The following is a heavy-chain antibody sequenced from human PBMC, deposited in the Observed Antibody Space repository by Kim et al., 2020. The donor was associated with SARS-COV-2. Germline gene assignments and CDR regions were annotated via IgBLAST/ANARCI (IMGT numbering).Heavy chain of an antibody. CDR3: ARAIGIYDSSGYSSLFDP. J-gene: IGHJ5*02. D-gene: IGHD3-22*01. Sequence: QGRVTITRDTSASTAYMELSSLRSEDTAVYYCARAIGIYDSSGYSSLFDPWGQGTLVTVSS. V-gene: IGHV1-3*01.